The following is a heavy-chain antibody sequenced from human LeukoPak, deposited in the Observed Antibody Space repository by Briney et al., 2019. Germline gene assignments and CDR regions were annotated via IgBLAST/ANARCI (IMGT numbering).Heavy chain of an antibody. CDR1: GFTFSYYG. Sequence: GRSLRLSCAASGFTFSYYGIHWVRQAPGKGLEWVAIISFDGSNEYYADSVKGRSTISRDNSKNTMYLQMNSLRAEDTAIYYCAKDRGFSISSYFYYGMDVWGQGTTVTVAS. CDR3: AKDRGFSISSYFYYGMDV. J-gene: IGHJ6*02. D-gene: IGHD2-21*01. CDR2: ISFDGSNE. V-gene: IGHV3-30*18.